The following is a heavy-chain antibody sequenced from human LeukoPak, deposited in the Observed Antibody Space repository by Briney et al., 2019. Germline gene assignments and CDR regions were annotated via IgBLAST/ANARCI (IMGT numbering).Heavy chain of an antibody. V-gene: IGHV3-21*06. CDR1: GFTFSSYN. CDR2: IGSSSYI. Sequence: PGGSLRLSCAASGFTFSSYNMNWVRQAPGEGLEWVSSIGSSSYIYYADSVKGRFTISRDNVNNSLYLQMNSLRAEDTAVYYCARDHGTNFYDSSGYKAFDIWGQGTMVIVSS. J-gene: IGHJ3*02. CDR3: ARDHGTNFYDSSGYKAFDI. D-gene: IGHD3-22*01.